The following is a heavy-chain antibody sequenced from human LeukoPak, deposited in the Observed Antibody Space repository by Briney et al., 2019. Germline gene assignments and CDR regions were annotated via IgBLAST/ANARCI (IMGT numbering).Heavy chain of an antibody. D-gene: IGHD6-6*01. CDR2: INHSGST. J-gene: IGHJ4*02. CDR3: ARHFAYSSSSYFDY. Sequence: SETLSLTCADYGGSFSGYYWSWIRQPPGKGLEWIGEINHSGSTNYNPSLKSRVTISVDTSKNQFSLRLSSVTAADTAVYYCARHFAYSSSSYFDYWGQGSLVTVSS. CDR1: GGSFSGYY. V-gene: IGHV4-34*01.